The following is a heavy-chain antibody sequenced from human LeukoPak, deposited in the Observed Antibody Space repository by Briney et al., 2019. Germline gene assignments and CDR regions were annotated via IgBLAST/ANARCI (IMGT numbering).Heavy chain of an antibody. CDR2: ISSSSSYI. CDR3: ARDSVYSGSSLDY. J-gene: IGHJ4*02. D-gene: IGHD1-26*01. Sequence: GGSLRLSCAASGFTFSSYSMYWVRQAPGKGLEWVSSISSSSSYIYYADSVKGRFTISRDNAKNSLYLQMNSLRAEDTAVYYCARDSVYSGSSLDYWGQGTLVTVSS. V-gene: IGHV3-21*01. CDR1: GFTFSSYS.